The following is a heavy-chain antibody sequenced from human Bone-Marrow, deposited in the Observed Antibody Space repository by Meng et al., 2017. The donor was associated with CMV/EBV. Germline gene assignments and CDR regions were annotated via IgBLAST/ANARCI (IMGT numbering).Heavy chain of an antibody. CDR1: GFTFSSYA. CDR2: ISGSGSGT. Sequence: GESLKISCAASGFTFSSYAMHWVRQAPGKGLEWVSGISGSGSGTYYADSVKGRFTISRDNSKNTLYLQMNSLRGEDTAVYYCPKSSSTPGFFYGMDVWGQGTTVTVSS. J-gene: IGHJ6*02. V-gene: IGHV3-23*01. CDR3: PKSSSTPGFFYGMDV. D-gene: IGHD2-2*01.